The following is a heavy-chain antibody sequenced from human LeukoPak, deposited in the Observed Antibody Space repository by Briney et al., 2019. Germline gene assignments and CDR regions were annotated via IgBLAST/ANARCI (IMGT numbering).Heavy chain of an antibody. CDR2: ISYDENNK. J-gene: IGHJ5*02. V-gene: IGHV3-30*01. D-gene: IGHD1-1*01. CDR1: GFTFSNYA. CDR3: ARSKLAGKNWFAP. Sequence: PGGSLRLSCAASGFTFSNYAMHWVRQAPGKGLEWVAIISYDENNKYYADSVKGRFTISRDNSKNTLYLQVNSLRAEDTAVYYCARSKLAGKNWFAPWGQGTLVTASS.